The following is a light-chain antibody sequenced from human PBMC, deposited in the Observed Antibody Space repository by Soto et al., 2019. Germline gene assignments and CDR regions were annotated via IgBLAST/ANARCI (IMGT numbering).Light chain of an antibody. CDR2: DVT. CDR1: SSALCGYNF. V-gene: IGLV2-14*03. CDR3: TSYTSSITYV. Sequence: QSVLTQPASVSGAPGQSITSSCTGTSSALCGYNFVSWYQHHPGKAPKLIIYDVTNRPSGISNRFSGSKSGNTASLTISGLQAEDEADYYCTSYTSSITYVFGTGTRSPS. J-gene: IGLJ1*01.